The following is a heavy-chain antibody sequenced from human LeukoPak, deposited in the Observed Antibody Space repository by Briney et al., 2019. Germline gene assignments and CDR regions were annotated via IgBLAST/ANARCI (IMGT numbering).Heavy chain of an antibody. D-gene: IGHD6-19*01. CDR1: GFTFGDYL. Sequence: GGSLRLSCTASGFTFGDYLMSWFRQAPGKGLEWIGFISGGTTEYAASVKGRFTISRDDSTSITYLQMNSLTTEDTAVYYCSRGSGWLSVYWGQGTLVTVSS. CDR3: SRGSGWLSVY. CDR2: ISGGTT. J-gene: IGHJ4*02. V-gene: IGHV3-49*03.